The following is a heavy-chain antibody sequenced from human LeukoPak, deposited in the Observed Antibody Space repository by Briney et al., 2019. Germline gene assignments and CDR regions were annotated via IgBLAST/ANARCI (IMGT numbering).Heavy chain of an antibody. CDR3: TTYFCSGGSCYYFDY. CDR1: GFTLNTAW. V-gene: IGHV3-15*01. D-gene: IGHD2-15*01. J-gene: IGHJ4*02. CDR2: IKSKTAGGTT. Sequence: PGGSLRLSCAASGFTLNTAWMSWVRQAPGNGLEWVGRIKSKTAGGTTEYVAPVKGRFTISRDDSENTLYLQMNSLKTEDTAVYYCTTYFCSGGSCYYFDYWGRGTLVTVSS.